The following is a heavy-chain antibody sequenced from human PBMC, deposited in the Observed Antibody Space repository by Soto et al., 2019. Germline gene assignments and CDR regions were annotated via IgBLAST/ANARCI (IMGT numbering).Heavy chain of an antibody. J-gene: IGHJ3*02. CDR1: GGTFSSHA. Sequence: ASVKVSCKASGGTFSSHAISWVRQAPGQGLEWMGGIIPIFGTANYAQKFQGRVTITADESTSTAYMELSSLRSEDTAVYYCARALRDGPGDAFDIWGQGTMVTVSS. CDR3: ARALRDGPGDAFDI. CDR2: IIPIFGTA. V-gene: IGHV1-69*13.